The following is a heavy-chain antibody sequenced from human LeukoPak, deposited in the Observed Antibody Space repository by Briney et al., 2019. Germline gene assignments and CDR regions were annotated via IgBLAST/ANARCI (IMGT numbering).Heavy chain of an antibody. Sequence: ASVKVSCKASRYTFTGYYMHWVRQAPGQGLEWMGWINPNSGGTNYAQKFQGRVTMTRDTSISTAYMELSRLRSDETAVYYCARGLDYDFWSGYYLLDPWGQGTLVTVSS. CDR3: ARGLDYDFWSGYYLLDP. CDR1: RYTFTGYY. D-gene: IGHD3-3*01. CDR2: INPNSGGT. V-gene: IGHV1-2*02. J-gene: IGHJ5*02.